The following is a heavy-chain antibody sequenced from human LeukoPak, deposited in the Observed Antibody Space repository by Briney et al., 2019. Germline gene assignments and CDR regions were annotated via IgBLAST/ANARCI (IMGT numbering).Heavy chain of an antibody. CDR1: GFTFSSYW. V-gene: IGHV3-21*01. CDR3: AREDYYYYMDV. J-gene: IGHJ6*03. CDR2: ISSSSSYI. Sequence: PGGSLRPSCAASGFTFSSYWMSWVRQAPGKGLEWVSSISSSSSYIYYADSVKGRFTISRDNAKNSLYLQMNSLRAEDTAVYYCAREDYYYYMDVWGKGTTVTVSS.